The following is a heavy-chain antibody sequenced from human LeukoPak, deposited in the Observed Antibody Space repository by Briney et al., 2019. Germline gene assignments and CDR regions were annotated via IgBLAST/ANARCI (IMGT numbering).Heavy chain of an antibody. D-gene: IGHD3-3*01. V-gene: IGHV3-30*02. CDR3: AKDQRNYDFWSGYYNPNWYFDL. CDR2: IRYDGSNK. J-gene: IGHJ2*01. Sequence: PGGSLRLSCAASGFTFSSYAMSWVRQAPGKGLEWVAFIRYDGSNKYYADSVKGRFTISRDNSKNTLYLQMNSLRAEDTAVYYCAKDQRNYDFWSGYYNPNWYFDLWGRGTLVTVSS. CDR1: GFTFSSYA.